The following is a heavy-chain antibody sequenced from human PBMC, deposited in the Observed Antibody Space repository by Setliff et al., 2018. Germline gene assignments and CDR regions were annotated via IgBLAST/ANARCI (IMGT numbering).Heavy chain of an antibody. CDR3: VKGSSDSRPYYFDY. J-gene: IGHJ4*02. V-gene: IGHV3-7*03. CDR1: GFTFSRYW. D-gene: IGHD2-2*01. CDR2: IKQDGSEK. Sequence: LSCAASGFTFSRYWMSWVRQAPGKGLEWVANIKQDGSEKYYVDSVKGRFTISRANSQNTLFLQMNSLRVEDTAVYFCVKGSSDSRPYYFDYWGQGMLVTVSS.